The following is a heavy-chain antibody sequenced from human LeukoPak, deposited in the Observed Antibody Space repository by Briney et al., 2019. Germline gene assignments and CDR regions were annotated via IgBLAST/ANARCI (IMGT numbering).Heavy chain of an antibody. Sequence: QAGGALRLSCAASGFTFSSYEMNWVRQAPGKGLEWVSYISSSSSTIYYADSVKGRFTISRDNAKNSLYLQMNSLRAEDTAVYYCANFDYGDYVDAFDIWGQGTMVTVPS. J-gene: IGHJ3*02. V-gene: IGHV3-48*01. D-gene: IGHD4-17*01. CDR1: GFTFSSYE. CDR2: ISSSSSTI. CDR3: ANFDYGDYVDAFDI.